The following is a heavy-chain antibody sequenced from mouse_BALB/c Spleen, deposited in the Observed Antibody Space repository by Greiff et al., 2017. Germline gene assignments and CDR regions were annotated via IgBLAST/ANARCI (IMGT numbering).Heavy chain of an antibody. D-gene: IGHD1-2*01. J-gene: IGHJ4*01. CDR3: ARGGLPAIYYYAMDY. Sequence: VKLMESGPGLVAPSQSLSITCTVSGFSLTSYGVHWVRQPPGKGLEWLGVIWAGGSTNYNSALMSRLSISKDNSKSQVFLKMNSLQTDDTAMYYCARGGLPAIYYYAMDYWGQGTSVTVSS. CDR2: IWAGGST. V-gene: IGHV2-9*02. CDR1: GFSLTSYG.